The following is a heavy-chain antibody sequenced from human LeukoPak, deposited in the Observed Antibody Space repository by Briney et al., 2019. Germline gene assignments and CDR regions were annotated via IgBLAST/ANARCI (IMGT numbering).Heavy chain of an antibody. V-gene: IGHV4-34*01. CDR3: ARGKSVGAIDY. J-gene: IGHJ4*02. Sequence: PSETLSLTCAVYGGSFSGYYWSWIRQPPGKGLEWIGEINHSGSTNYNPSLKSRVTISVDTSKNQFSLKLSSVTAADTAVYYCARGKSVGAIDYWGQGTLVTVSS. CDR2: INHSGST. CDR1: GGSFSGYY. D-gene: IGHD1-26*01.